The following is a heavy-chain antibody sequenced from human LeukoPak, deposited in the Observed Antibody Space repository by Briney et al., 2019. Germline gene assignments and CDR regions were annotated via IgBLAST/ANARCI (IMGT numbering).Heavy chain of an antibody. Sequence: GGSLRPSCAASGFTFSNYAMSWVRQAPGKGLEWVSTISGGGITTYYADSAKGRFTISRDISKNTMFLQMNSLRADDTAVYYCPRQSYASGWIPFDYWGQGILVTVSS. CDR3: PRQSYASGWIPFDY. CDR2: ISGGGITT. J-gene: IGHJ4*02. D-gene: IGHD6-19*01. V-gene: IGHV3-23*01. CDR1: GFTFSNYA.